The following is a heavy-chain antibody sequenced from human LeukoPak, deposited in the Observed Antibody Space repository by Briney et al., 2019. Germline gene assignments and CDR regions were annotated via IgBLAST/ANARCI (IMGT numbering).Heavy chain of an antibody. CDR2: IRYDGSNK. Sequence: GGSLRLSCVASGLIFSGYGMHWVRQAPGKGLEWVAFIRYDGSNKYYADSVKGRFTISRDNSKNTLYLQMNSLRAEDTAVYYCAKVGSGWYGVDYWGQGTLVTVSS. CDR1: GLIFSGYG. J-gene: IGHJ4*02. CDR3: AKVGSGWYGVDY. V-gene: IGHV3-30*02. D-gene: IGHD6-19*01.